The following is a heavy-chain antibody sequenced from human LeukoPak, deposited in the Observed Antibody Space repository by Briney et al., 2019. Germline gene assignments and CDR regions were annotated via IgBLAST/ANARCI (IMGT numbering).Heavy chain of an antibody. J-gene: IGHJ5*02. CDR1: GYTLTELS. CDR3: ATASGSYEWFDP. V-gene: IGHV1-24*01. Sequence: ASVKVSCKVSGYTLTELSMHWVRQAPGKGLEWMGGFDPEDGETIYAQKFQGRVTMTEDTSTDTAYMELSSLRSEDTAVYYCATASGSYEWFDPWGQGTLVTVSS. CDR2: FDPEDGET. D-gene: IGHD1-26*01.